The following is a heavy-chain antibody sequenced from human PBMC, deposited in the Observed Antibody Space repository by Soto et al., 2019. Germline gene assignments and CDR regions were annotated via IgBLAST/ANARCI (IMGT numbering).Heavy chain of an antibody. CDR2: IKSKTDGGTT. D-gene: IGHD3-10*01. V-gene: IGHV3-15*01. CDR3: TTAELLWLGDQPTS. Sequence: EVQLVESGGGLVKPGGSLRLSCAASGFTFSNAWMSWVRQAPGKGLEWVGRIKSKTDGGTTDYAAPVKGRFTISRDDSKNTLYQQMNSLKTEDTAVYYCTTAELLWLGDQPTSWGQGTLVTVSS. CDR1: GFTFSNAW. J-gene: IGHJ5*02.